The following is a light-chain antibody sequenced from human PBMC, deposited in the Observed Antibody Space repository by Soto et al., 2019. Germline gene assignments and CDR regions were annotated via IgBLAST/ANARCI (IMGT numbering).Light chain of an antibody. CDR3: SSYTRSSTSYV. V-gene: IGLV2-14*02. CDR2: EVN. CDR1: SSNVGSYKL. J-gene: IGLJ1*01. Sequence: QSALTQPASVSGSPGQSITISCTGTSSNVGSYKLVSWYQQHPGKAPKLMIFEVNKRPSRVSNRFSGSKSGNTASLTISGLQAEDEADYYCSSYTRSSTSYVFGTGTKLTVL.